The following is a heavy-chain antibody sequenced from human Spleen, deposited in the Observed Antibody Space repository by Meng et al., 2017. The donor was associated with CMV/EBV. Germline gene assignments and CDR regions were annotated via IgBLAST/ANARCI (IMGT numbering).Heavy chain of an antibody. CDR2: ISSSSSYI. J-gene: IGHJ5*02. CDR1: GFTFSSYS. D-gene: IGHD2-21*01. Sequence: GGSLRLSCAASGFTFSSYSMYWVRQAPGKGLEWVSSISSSSSYIYYADSVKGRFTISRDNAKNSLYLQMNSLRAEDTAVYYCARDLAPAVIARWFDPWGQGTLVTVSS. V-gene: IGHV3-21*01. CDR3: ARDLAPAVIARWFDP.